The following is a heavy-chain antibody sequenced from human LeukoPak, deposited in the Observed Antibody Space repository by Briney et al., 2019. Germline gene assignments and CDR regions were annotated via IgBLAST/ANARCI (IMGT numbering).Heavy chain of an antibody. CDR2: INSDGSST. CDR1: GFTFSTFW. Sequence: GALRLSCATSGFTFSTFWMHWVRQAPGKGLVWVSRINSDGSSTNYADSVKGRFTISRDNAKNTLYLQMSGLRVEDTAVYYCARGGRGPDFWSQGTLVTVSS. CDR3: ARGGRGPDF. D-gene: IGHD3/OR15-3a*01. V-gene: IGHV3-74*01. J-gene: IGHJ4*02.